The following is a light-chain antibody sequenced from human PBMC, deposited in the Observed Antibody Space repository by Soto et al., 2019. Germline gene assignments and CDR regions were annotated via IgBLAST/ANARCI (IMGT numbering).Light chain of an antibody. CDR1: QSVSNNY. CDR3: HHYGDTPRT. CDR2: GAS. J-gene: IGKJ1*01. V-gene: IGKV3-20*01. Sequence: EIVLTQSPGTLSLSPGERATLSCRASQSVSNNYLAWYQQKPGQAPRLLMYGASSRATGIPDRFSGSGSGTDFTLTISRLEPEDFAVYYCHHYGDTPRTFGQGTKVDI.